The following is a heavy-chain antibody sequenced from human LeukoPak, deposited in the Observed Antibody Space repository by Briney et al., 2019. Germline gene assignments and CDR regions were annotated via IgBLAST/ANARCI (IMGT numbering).Heavy chain of an antibody. V-gene: IGHV4-34*01. CDR2: INHSGST. CDR3: ARVPMKSASEVVVVTPWAPAVAFDI. Sequence: PSETLSLTCTVYGGSFSGYYWSWIRQPPGKGLEWIGEINHSGSTNYNPSLKSRVTISVDTSKNQFSLKLSSVTAADTAVYYCARVPMKSASEVVVVTPWAPAVAFDIWGQGTMVTVSS. CDR1: GGSFSGYY. J-gene: IGHJ3*02. D-gene: IGHD2-21*02.